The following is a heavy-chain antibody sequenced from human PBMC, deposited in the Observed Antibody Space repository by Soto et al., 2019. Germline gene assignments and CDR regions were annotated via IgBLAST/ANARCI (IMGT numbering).Heavy chain of an antibody. CDR2: ISYDGSNT. J-gene: IGHJ4*02. CDR1: GFTFSSYG. V-gene: IGHV3-30*18. Sequence: QVQLVESGGGVVQPGRSLRLSCAASGFTFSSYGMHWVRQAPGKGLAWVAAISYDGSNTFYTDSVKGRFTISRDNSKNTLYLQMNSLRAEDTAVYYCAKDVSRGDIAVVVVVTPDYWGQGTLVTVSS. D-gene: IGHD2-15*01. CDR3: AKDVSRGDIAVVVVVTPDY.